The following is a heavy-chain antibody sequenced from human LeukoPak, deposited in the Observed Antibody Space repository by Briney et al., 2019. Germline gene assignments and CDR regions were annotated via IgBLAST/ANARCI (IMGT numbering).Heavy chain of an antibody. Sequence: PGRSLRPSCAASGFTFSSFWMHWVRQAPGKGLVWVSRINSDGSHTSYADSVKGRFTISRDNAKNTLYLQMNSLRPEDTAVYYCASAYNFYENFDSWGQGTLVTVSS. CDR1: GFTFSSFW. V-gene: IGHV3-74*01. CDR3: ASAYNFYENFDS. CDR2: INSDGSHT. J-gene: IGHJ4*02. D-gene: IGHD3-3*01.